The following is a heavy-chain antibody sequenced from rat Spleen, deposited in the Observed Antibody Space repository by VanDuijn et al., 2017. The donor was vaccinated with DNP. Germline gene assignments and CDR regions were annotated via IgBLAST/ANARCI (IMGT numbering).Heavy chain of an antibody. CDR1: GFSLISYG. V-gene: IGHV2S8*01. D-gene: IGHD1-10*01. Sequence: QVQLKESGPGLVQPSQTLSLTCTVSGFSLISYGVSWVRQPPGKGLEWIAAISSGGSTYYNSSLKSRLSISRDTSKSQVFLKMNSLQTEDTAMYFCARNNYFDYWGQGVMVTVSS. J-gene: IGHJ2*01. CDR2: ISSGGST. CDR3: ARNNYFDY.